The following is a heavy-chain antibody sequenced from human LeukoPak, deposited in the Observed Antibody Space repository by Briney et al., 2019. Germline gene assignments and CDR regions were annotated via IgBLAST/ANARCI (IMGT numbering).Heavy chain of an antibody. V-gene: IGHV1-46*01. CDR3: ARDYYGGHNLYNFDL. J-gene: IGHJ4*02. CDR1: GYTFTSYY. Sequence: ASVKVSCKASGYTFTSYYMHWVRQAPGQGLEWMGIINPSGGSTSYAQKFQGRVTMTRDTSTNTVYTELSSLRSDDTAVYYCARDYYGGHNLYNFDLWGQGTRVIVSS. D-gene: IGHD3-10*01. CDR2: INPSGGST.